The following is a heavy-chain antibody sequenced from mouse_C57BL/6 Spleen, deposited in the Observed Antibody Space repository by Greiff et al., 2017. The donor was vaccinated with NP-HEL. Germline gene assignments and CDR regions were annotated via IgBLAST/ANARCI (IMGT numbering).Heavy chain of an antibody. V-gene: IGHV3-6*01. CDR2: ISYDGSN. CDR1: GYSITSGYY. D-gene: IGHD2-4*01. Sequence: VQLKESGPGLVKPSQSLSLTCSVTGYSITSGYYWNWIRQFPGNKLEWMGYISYDGSNNYNPSLKNRISITRDTSKNQFFLKLNSVTTEDTATYYCARAPYDYFAWFAYWGQGTLVTVSA. J-gene: IGHJ3*01. CDR3: ARAPYDYFAWFAY.